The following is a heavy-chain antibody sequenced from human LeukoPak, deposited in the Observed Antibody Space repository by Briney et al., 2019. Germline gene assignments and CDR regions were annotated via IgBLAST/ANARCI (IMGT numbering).Heavy chain of an antibody. V-gene: IGHV3-23*01. CDR3: AKGSHYYDSSGYHPWGY. D-gene: IGHD3-22*01. CDR2: ISGSGGST. Sequence: GGSLRLSCAASGFTFSSYAMSWVRQAPGKGLEWVSAISGSGGSTYYADSVKGRFTISRDNSKNTLYLQMNSLRAEDTAVYYCAKGSHYYDSSGYHPWGYWGQGTLVTVSS. J-gene: IGHJ4*02. CDR1: GFTFSSYA.